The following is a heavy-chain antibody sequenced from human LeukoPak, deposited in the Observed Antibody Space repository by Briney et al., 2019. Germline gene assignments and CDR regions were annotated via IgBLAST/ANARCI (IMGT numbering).Heavy chain of an antibody. CDR3: ARAVYYSNYLGY. J-gene: IGHJ4*01. D-gene: IGHD3-10*01. V-gene: IGHV3-74*01. CDR2: INSDGSST. CDR1: GFTFSSYW. Sequence: GGSLRLSCAASGFTFSSYWMHWVRQAPGKGLVWVSRINSDGSSTNYGDSVKRRFTNSRDNAKNTLYLQMNSLRAEDTAMYYCARAVYYSNYLGYWGQGTLVTVSS.